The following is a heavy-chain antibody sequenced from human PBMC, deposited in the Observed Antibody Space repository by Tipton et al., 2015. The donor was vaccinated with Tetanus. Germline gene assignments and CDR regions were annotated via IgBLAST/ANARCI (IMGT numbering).Heavy chain of an antibody. CDR3: AKAGLDIVVEPVAIHFDY. V-gene: IGHV3-23*01. Sequence: SLRLSCAASGFTISPYTMTWVRQAPGKGLEWVSSISGSGGSANYADSVKGRFTISRDTSKNTLYLQMNSLRDEDTAVYYCAKAGLDIVVEPVAIHFDYWGQGTLVTVSS. CDR1: GFTISPYT. D-gene: IGHD2-2*01. CDR2: ISGSGGSA. J-gene: IGHJ4*02.